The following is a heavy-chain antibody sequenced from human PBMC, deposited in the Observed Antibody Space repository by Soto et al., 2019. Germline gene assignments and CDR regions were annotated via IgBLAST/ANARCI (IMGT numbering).Heavy chain of an antibody. D-gene: IGHD1-26*01. CDR1: GASISSAY. Sequence: SETLSLTCAVSGASISSAYWSWIRQPPGKGLECIGYIYYSGSTNYNPSLKSRGTMSVDTARDQFSLELSSVTPADTAVYYFARSKRSTTPSFFGYWGQGALVTVSS. V-gene: IGHV4-59*01. CDR2: IYYSGST. J-gene: IGHJ4*02. CDR3: ARSKRSTTPSFFGY.